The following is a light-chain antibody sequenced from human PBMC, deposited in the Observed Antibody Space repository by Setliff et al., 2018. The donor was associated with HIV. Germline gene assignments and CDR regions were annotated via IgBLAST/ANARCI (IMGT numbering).Light chain of an antibody. V-gene: IGLV2-11*01. J-gene: IGLJ1*01. CDR2: DVT. CDR1: SSDVGTYNY. CDR3: SSFTSSGTYV. Sequence: QSALTQPRSVSGSPGQSVTFSCTGSSSDVGTYNYVSWYQQHPGKAPKLIIYDVTRRPSGVPDRFSGSKSGNTASLTISGLQAEDEADYYCSSFTSSGTYVFGTGTKVTVL.